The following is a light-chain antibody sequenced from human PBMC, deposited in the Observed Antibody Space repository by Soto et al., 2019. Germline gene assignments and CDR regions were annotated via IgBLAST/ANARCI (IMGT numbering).Light chain of an antibody. V-gene: IGKV3-15*01. CDR1: QTVSNN. CDR2: GAS. Sequence: EIVMTQSPATLSVSPGERATLSCRASQTVSNNLAWYQQKPGQAPRLLIYGASTRATGFPARFSGSGSGTEFTLTISSLQSEYFAVYYCQQYNNWLPLTFGGGTKVEIK. J-gene: IGKJ4*01. CDR3: QQYNNWLPLT.